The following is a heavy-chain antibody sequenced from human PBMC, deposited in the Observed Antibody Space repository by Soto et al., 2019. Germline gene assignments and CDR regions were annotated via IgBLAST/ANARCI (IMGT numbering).Heavy chain of an antibody. V-gene: IGHV4-30-2*01. Sequence: PSETLSLTCAVSGGSISSGGYSWSWIRQPPGKGLEWIGYIYHSGSTYYNPSLKSRVTISVDRSKNQFSLKLSSVTAADTAVYYCARGPGGPSLRFSVDQGAFDIWGQGTMVTVSS. D-gene: IGHD3-3*01. CDR1: GGSISSGGYS. J-gene: IGHJ3*02. CDR3: ARGPGGPSLRFSVDQGAFDI. CDR2: IYHSGST.